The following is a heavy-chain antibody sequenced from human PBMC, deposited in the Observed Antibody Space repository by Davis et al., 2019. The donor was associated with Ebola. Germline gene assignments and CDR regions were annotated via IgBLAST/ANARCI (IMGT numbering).Heavy chain of an antibody. CDR2: IYYSGST. Sequence: MPSETLSLTCTVSGGSISSYYWSWIRQPPGKGLEWIGYIYYSGSTNYNPSLKSRVTISVDTSTNQFSLKLSSVTAADTAVYYCARVVGATTGWFDPWGQGTLVTVSS. D-gene: IGHD1-26*01. CDR1: GGSISSYY. CDR3: ARVVGATTGWFDP. J-gene: IGHJ5*02. V-gene: IGHV4-59*12.